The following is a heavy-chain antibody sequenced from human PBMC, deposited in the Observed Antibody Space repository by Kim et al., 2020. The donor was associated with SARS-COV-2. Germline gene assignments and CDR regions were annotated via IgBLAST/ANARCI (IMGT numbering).Heavy chain of an antibody. Sequence: WDDDKYYSTSLKTRLTISKDTSKNQVVLTMTNMDPVDTATYYCARILAAAGTADYWGQGTLVTVSS. CDR2: WDDDK. J-gene: IGHJ4*02. D-gene: IGHD6-13*01. V-gene: IGHV2-70*01. CDR3: ARILAAAGTADY.